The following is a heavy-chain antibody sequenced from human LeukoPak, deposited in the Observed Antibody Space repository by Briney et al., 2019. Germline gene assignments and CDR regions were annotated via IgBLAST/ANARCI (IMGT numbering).Heavy chain of an antibody. CDR2: FDLDGTST. Sequence: PGGSLRLSCAVSGFTVSTCCMHWVRQAPGRELVWVSRFDLDGTSTTYADSVKGRFTISRDNAKNSLYLQMNSLRAEDTAIYYCTRVGYIDEGIDYWGQGTLVTVSS. V-gene: IGHV3-74*03. D-gene: IGHD5-24*01. CDR1: GFTVSTCC. CDR3: TRVGYIDEGIDY. J-gene: IGHJ4*02.